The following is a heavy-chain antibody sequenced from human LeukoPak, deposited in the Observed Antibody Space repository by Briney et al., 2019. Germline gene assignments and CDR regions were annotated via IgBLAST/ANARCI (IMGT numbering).Heavy chain of an antibody. CDR1: GASISSDKW. V-gene: IGHV4-4*02. D-gene: IGHD3-9*01. J-gene: IGHJ4*02. Sequence: SETLSLTCAVSGASISSDKWWRWVRQPPGKGLEWIGEINHSGNTNYSPSLKSRVTMSTDKSKNEFSLRLTSVTAADTAVYYCARAGVWLPAVWGQGTLVTVSS. CDR3: ARAGVWLPAV. CDR2: INHSGNT.